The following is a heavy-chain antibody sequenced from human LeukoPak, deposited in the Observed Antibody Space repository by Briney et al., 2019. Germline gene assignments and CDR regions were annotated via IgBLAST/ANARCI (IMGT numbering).Heavy chain of an antibody. CDR3: AKKAVTGDAFDI. CDR1: GFIFSNYG. Sequence: GGSLRLSCAASGFIFSNYGMNWVRQAPGKGLEWVSAISGSGGSTYYADSVKGRFTISRDNSKNTLYLQMNSLRAEDTAVYYCAKKAVTGDAFDIWGQGTMVTVSS. J-gene: IGHJ3*02. V-gene: IGHV3-23*01. CDR2: ISGSGGST. D-gene: IGHD2-21*02.